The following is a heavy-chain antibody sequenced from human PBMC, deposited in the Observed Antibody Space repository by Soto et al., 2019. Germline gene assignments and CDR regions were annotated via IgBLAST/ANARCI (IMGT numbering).Heavy chain of an antibody. Sequence: QITLKESGPTLVKPTQTLTLTCTFSGFSLGTSGVGMAWIRQPPGKALEWLALIYWDDDKRYSPSLKSRLTITKYTSKNRVVITMTNMDPVDTATYYCAHRRSIAAAGTGALDIWGQGTMVTVSS. D-gene: IGHD6-13*01. CDR3: AHRRSIAAAGTGALDI. V-gene: IGHV2-5*02. CDR2: IYWDDDK. CDR1: GFSLGTSGVG. J-gene: IGHJ3*02.